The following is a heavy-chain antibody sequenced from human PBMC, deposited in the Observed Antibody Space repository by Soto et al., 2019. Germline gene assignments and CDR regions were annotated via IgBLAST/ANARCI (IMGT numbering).Heavy chain of an antibody. J-gene: IGHJ2*01. CDR2: ISASGGYP. Sequence: EVQMLDSGGGLVQPGGSLRLSCAASGFTFSSYAMTWVRQAPGKGLEWVAAISASGGYPSYADSVKGRFTLSRDNSQSLLYLQMNSLGAEATALYYCAQTLMLGCKYWYFDLCVRGTLVAV. V-gene: IGHV3-23*01. D-gene: IGHD3-16*01. CDR3: AQTLMLGCKYWYFDL. CDR1: GFTFSSYA.